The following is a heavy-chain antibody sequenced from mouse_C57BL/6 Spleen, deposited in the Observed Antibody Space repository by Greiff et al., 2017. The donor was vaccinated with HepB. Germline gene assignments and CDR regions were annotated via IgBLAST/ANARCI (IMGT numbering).Heavy chain of an antibody. CDR1: GYTFTSYW. Sequence: VQLQQPGTELVKPGASVKLSCKASGYTFTSYWMLWVKQRTGQGLEWIGNINPSNGGTNYNEKFKSKATLTVDKSSSTAYMQLSSLTSEDSAVSYCARGGGYHRGNALDYWGQGTSVTVSS. CDR2: INPSNGGT. D-gene: IGHD2-2*01. V-gene: IGHV1-53*01. CDR3: ARGGGYHRGNALDY. J-gene: IGHJ4*01.